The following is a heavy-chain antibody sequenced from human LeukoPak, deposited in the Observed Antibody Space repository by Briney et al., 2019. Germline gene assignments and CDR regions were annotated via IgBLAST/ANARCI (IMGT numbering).Heavy chain of an antibody. Sequence: GASVKVSCKASGYTFTSYGFSWVRQAPGQGLEWMGWISTYYGNTNYAQKLQDRVTMTTDTSTSTAYMELTSLRSDDTAVYYCARVYSTNYYGSGYRPFLFDYWGQGTVVTVSS. CDR3: ARVYSTNYYGSGYRPFLFDY. J-gene: IGHJ4*02. CDR2: ISTYYGNT. D-gene: IGHD3-10*01. CDR1: GYTFTSYG. V-gene: IGHV1-18*01.